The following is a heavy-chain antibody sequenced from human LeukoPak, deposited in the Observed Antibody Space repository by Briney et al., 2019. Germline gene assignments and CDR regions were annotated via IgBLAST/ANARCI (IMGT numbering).Heavy chain of an antibody. J-gene: IGHJ4*02. CDR3: ARDARGEDYFDY. Sequence: SETLSLTCTVSGGSISSYYWSWIRQPPGKGLEWIGYIYYSGSTNYNPSLKSRVTISVDTSKNQFSLKLSSVTAADTAVYYCARDARGEDYFDYWGQGTLVTASS. V-gene: IGHV4-59*01. CDR1: GGSISSYY. D-gene: IGHD3-16*01. CDR2: IYYSGST.